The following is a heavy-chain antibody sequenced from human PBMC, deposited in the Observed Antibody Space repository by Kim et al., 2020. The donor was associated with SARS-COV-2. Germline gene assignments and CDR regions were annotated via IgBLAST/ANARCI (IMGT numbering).Heavy chain of an antibody. D-gene: IGHD3-10*01. CDR3: ARPHYGSGSNAEYYFDY. Sequence: ASVTVSCKASGYTFTSYYMHWVRQAPGQGLEWMGIINPSGGSTSYAQKFQGRVTMTRDTSTSTVYMELSSLRSEDTAVDYCARPHYGSGSNAEYYFDYWGQGTLVTVSS. J-gene: IGHJ4*02. CDR1: GYTFTSYY. CDR2: INPSGGST. V-gene: IGHV1-46*01.